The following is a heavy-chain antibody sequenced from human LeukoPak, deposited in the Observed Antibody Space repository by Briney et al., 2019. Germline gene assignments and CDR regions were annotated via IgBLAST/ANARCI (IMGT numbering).Heavy chain of an antibody. D-gene: IGHD6-19*01. CDR3: AKAGLCHDVCPTLIAVAGYFDY. CDR1: RFSCNIFT. CDR2: INSNSYST. V-gene: IGHV3-23*01. J-gene: IGHJ4*02. Sequence: GGSLRLSCAASRFSCNIFTMSWVRQAPGKGLDWISTINSNSYSTYYADSVKGRFTISRDNSKNTVVLQMNSLRGQNTAINYCAKAGLCHDVCPTLIAVAGYFDYWGKGIPVTVSS.